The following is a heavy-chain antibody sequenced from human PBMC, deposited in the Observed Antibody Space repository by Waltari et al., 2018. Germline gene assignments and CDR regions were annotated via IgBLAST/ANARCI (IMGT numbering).Heavy chain of an antibody. J-gene: IGHJ6*03. CDR3: ARHSAGIGGYYYYMDV. D-gene: IGHD3-10*01. Sequence: VQLQQWGAGLLKPSETLSLTCAVYGGSFSGYYWSWIRQPPGKGLEWIGEINHSGSTNYNPSLKSRVTISVDTSKNQFSLKLSSVTAADTAVYYCARHSAGIGGYYYYMDVWGKGTTVTISS. CDR1: GGSFSGYY. CDR2: INHSGST. V-gene: IGHV4-34*01.